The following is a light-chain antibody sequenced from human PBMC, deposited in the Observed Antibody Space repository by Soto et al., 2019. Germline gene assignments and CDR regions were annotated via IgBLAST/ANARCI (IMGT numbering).Light chain of an antibody. CDR3: QQYDGLFPLT. V-gene: IGKV1-5*01. CDR1: HYTSMW. CDR2: HAS. Sequence: EIPKNQSPSTLTASFGYIGSFTCRSSHYTSMWLAWYQHRPGKGLSLLIYHASRLAKGVKSIFSGSGSGTDFSFIITSLQREDLATYYCQQYDGLFPLTLGQGTLL. J-gene: IGKJ5*01.